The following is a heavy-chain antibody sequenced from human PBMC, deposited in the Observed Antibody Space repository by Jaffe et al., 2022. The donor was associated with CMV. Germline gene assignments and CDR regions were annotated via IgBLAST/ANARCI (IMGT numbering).Heavy chain of an antibody. CDR3: ATALGTRLRYFDWLLTPHFDY. CDR1: GYTLTELS. D-gene: IGHD3-9*01. J-gene: IGHJ4*02. V-gene: IGHV1-24*01. Sequence: QVQLVQSGAEVKKPGASVKVSCKVSGYTLTELSMHWVRQAPGKGLEWMGGFDPEDGETIYAQKFQGRVTMTEDTSTDTAYMELSSLRSEDTAVYYCATALGTRLRYFDWLLTPHFDYWGQGTLVTVSS. CDR2: FDPEDGET.